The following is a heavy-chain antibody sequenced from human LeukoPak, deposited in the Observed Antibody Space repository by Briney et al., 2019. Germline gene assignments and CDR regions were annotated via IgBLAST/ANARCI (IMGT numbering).Heavy chain of an antibody. J-gene: IGHJ1*01. CDR1: GFTFSSYS. Sequence: KPGGSLRLSCAASGFTFSSYSMNWVRQAPGKGLEWVSSISSSSSYIYYADSVKGRFTISRDNAKNSLYLQMNSLRAEDTAVYYCARARYCSSTSCYTEYFQHWGQGTLVTVSS. V-gene: IGHV3-21*01. D-gene: IGHD2-2*01. CDR3: ARARYCSSTSCYTEYFQH. CDR2: ISSSSSYI.